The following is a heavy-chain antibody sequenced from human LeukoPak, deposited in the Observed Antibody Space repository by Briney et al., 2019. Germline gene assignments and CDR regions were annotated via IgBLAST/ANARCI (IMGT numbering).Heavy chain of an antibody. J-gene: IGHJ4*02. CDR1: GGSISSSSYY. D-gene: IGHD6-13*01. CDR3: AIQSSIRHFDY. V-gene: IGHV4-39*01. Sequence: PSETLSLTCTVSGGSISSSSYYWGWIRQPPGKGLEWIGSIYYSGSTYYNPSLKSRVTISVDTSKNQFSLKLSSVTAADTAVYYCAIQSSIRHFDYWGQGTLVTVSS. CDR2: IYYSGST.